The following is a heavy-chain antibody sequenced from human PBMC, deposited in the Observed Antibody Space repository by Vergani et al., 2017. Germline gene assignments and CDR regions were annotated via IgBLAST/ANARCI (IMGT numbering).Heavy chain of an antibody. CDR3: ARELRGYNWFDP. D-gene: IGHD4-23*01. CDR1: GVSFSGYY. Sequence: QVQLQQWGAGLLKPSETLSLTFAVYGVSFSGYYWSWIRQPAGKGLEWIGGIYTSGSTNYNPSLKSRVSISVDTSKNQFSLKLSSVTAAAADVYYCARELRGYNWFDPWGQGTLVTVSS. V-gene: IGHV4-59*10. J-gene: IGHJ5*02. CDR2: IYTSGST.